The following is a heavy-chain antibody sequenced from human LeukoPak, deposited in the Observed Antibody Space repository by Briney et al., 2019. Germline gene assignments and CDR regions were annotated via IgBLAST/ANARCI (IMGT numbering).Heavy chain of an antibody. Sequence: GESLRISCKGSGYSFTSYWISWVRQMPGKGLEWMGRIDPSDSYTNYSPSFQGHVTISADKSISTAYLQWSSLKASDTAMYYCARVFILTGYYISYYFDYRGQGTLVTVSS. D-gene: IGHD3-9*01. J-gene: IGHJ4*02. CDR3: ARVFILTGYYISYYFDY. CDR1: GYSFTSYW. V-gene: IGHV5-10-1*01. CDR2: IDPSDSYT.